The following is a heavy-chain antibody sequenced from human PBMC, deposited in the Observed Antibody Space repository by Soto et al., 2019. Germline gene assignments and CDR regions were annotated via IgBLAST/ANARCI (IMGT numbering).Heavy chain of an antibody. V-gene: IGHV1-69*13. CDR1: GGTFSSYA. Sequence: SVKVCCKASGGTFSSYAISWVRQAPGQGLEWMGGIIPIFGTANYAQKFQGRVTITADESTSTAYMELSSLRSEDTAVYYCARNSKLGPVAYYFDYWGQGTLVTVSS. J-gene: IGHJ4*02. CDR2: IIPIFGTA. D-gene: IGHD6-13*01. CDR3: ARNSKLGPVAYYFDY.